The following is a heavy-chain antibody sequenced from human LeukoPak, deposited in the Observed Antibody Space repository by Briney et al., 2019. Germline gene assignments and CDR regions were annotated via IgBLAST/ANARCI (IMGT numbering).Heavy chain of an antibody. Sequence: GGSLRLSCAASGFTFSTYDMNWVRQAPGKGLEWVAVISYDGSNKYYADSVKGRFTISRDNSKNTLYLQMNSLRAEDTAVYYCARVGQQLDRGYYYYGMDVWGQGTTVTVSS. CDR3: ARVGQQLDRGYYYYGMDV. D-gene: IGHD6-13*01. CDR2: ISYDGSNK. V-gene: IGHV3-30-3*01. J-gene: IGHJ6*02. CDR1: GFTFSTYD.